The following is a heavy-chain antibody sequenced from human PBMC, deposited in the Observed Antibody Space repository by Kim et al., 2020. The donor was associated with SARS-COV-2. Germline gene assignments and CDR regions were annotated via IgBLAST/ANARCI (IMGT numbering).Heavy chain of an antibody. Sequence: YYADSVKGRFTISRDNSKNTLYLQMNSLRAEDTAVYYCAKDGFAAAGLDYWGQGTLVTVSS. CDR3: AKDGFAAAGLDY. V-gene: IGHV3-30*02. J-gene: IGHJ4*02. D-gene: IGHD6-13*01.